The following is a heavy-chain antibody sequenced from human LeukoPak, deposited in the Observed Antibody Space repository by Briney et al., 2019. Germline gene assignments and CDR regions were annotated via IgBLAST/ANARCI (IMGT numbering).Heavy chain of an antibody. CDR1: GFTFSTYW. J-gene: IGHJ4*02. D-gene: IGHD5-12*01. V-gene: IGHV3-74*01. CDR2: INTDGSTT. Sequence: GGSLRLSCVGSGFTFSTYWMHWVRQAPGRGLVWVPGINTDGSTTSYADSVKGRFTISRDNAKNTLYLQMSSLRAEDTALYYCAKETGYDVDLDYWGQGALVTVSS. CDR3: AKETGYDVDLDY.